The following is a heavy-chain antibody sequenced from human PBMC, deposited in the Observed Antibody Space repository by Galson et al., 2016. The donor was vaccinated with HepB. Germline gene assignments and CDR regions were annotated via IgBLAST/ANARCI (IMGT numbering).Heavy chain of an antibody. V-gene: IGHV3-74*01. D-gene: IGHD5-12*01. CDR1: GLTFSNYW. Sequence: SLRLSCEMSGLTFSNYWMHWVRQAPGKGLVWVSRILRDERFYADSVKGRFTISTDNAKNTVYLQMNSPGAEDTAVYYCVGDRISWHWGQGTLVTVSS. CDR3: VGDRISWH. J-gene: IGHJ4*02. CDR2: ILRDERF.